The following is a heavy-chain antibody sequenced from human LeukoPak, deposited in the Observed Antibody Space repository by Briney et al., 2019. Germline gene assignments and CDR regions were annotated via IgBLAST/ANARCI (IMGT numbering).Heavy chain of an antibody. CDR1: GFTFSSFA. D-gene: IGHD1-1*01. V-gene: IGHV3-30*18. J-gene: IGHJ4*02. CDR3: VKDLSGYWTFDY. Sequence: GGSLRLSCAASGFTFSSFAMTWVRQAPGKGLEWVAVISDDGNRKYYADSVQGRFTISRDNSKNTLYLQMNSLRAEDTAVYFCVKDLSGYWTFDYWGQGTLVTVSS. CDR2: ISDDGNRK.